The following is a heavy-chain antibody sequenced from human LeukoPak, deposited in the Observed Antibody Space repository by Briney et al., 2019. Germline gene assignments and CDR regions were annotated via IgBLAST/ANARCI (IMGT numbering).Heavy chain of an antibody. J-gene: IGHJ6*03. Sequence: ASVKVSCKASGYTFTSYDINWVRQATGQGLEWMGRMSPNSGYSVYAQKFQGRVTMTTNTSIITAYMEVSSLRSEDTAVYYCARGGSTIFGVGEPNYLDVWGKGTTVTVSS. D-gene: IGHD3-3*01. V-gene: IGHV1-8*01. CDR1: GYTFTSYD. CDR2: MSPNSGYS. CDR3: ARGGSTIFGVGEPNYLDV.